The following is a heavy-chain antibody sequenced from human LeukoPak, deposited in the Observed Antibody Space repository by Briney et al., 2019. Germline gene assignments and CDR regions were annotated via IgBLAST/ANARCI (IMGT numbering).Heavy chain of an antibody. CDR2: IYCSGST. CDR1: GGSISSYY. D-gene: IGHD1-26*01. Sequence: SETLSLTCTVSGGSISSYYWSWIRQPPGKGLEWIGYIYCSGSTNYNPSLKSRVTISVDTSKNQFSLKLSSVTAADTAVYYCARRSGSYYAYWGQGTLVTVSS. CDR3: ARRSGSYYAY. J-gene: IGHJ4*02. V-gene: IGHV4-59*01.